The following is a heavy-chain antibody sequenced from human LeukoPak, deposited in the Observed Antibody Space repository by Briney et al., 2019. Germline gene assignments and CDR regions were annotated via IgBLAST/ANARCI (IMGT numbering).Heavy chain of an antibody. CDR1: GFIFRNHW. D-gene: IGHD4-17*01. CDR2: IKQDGNEK. V-gene: IGHV3-7*01. CDR3: ARGPNYGDRVDYFDY. J-gene: IGHJ4*02. Sequence: GGSLRLSCAASGFIFRNHWMSWVRQVPGGALEWVARIKQDGNEKHYVDSVEGRFTLSRDDSKNSLYLQMNSLRVDDSAVYYCARGPNYGDRVDYFDYWGQGTLVTVSS.